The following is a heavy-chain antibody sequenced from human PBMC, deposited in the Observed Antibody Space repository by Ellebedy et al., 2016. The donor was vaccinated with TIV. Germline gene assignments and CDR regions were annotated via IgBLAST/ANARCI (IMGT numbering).Heavy chain of an antibody. CDR3: ARPGSSGWYWDAFDI. J-gene: IGHJ3*02. CDR1: GGSISSSSYY. CDR2: IYYSGST. D-gene: IGHD6-19*01. Sequence: MPSETLSLTCTVSGGSISSSSYYWGWIRQPPGKGLEWIGSIYYSGSTYYNPSLKSRVTISVDTSKNQFSLKLSSVTAADTAVYYCARPGSSGWYWDAFDIWGQGTMVTVSS. V-gene: IGHV4-39*01.